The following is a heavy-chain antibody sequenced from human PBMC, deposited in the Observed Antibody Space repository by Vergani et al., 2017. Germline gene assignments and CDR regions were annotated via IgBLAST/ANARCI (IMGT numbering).Heavy chain of an antibody. V-gene: IGHV1-46*01. D-gene: IGHD1-26*01. CDR2: INPSGGRT. Sequence: QVQLVQSGAEVKKPGASVKVSCKASGYPFTSYYMHWVRQGPGQGLEWMGIINPSGGRTSYAQKFQGRVTMTRDTSTSTVYMELSSLRSEDTAVYYCAGAPGNPVGLDIDYWGQGTLVTVSS. CDR3: AGAPGNPVGLDIDY. J-gene: IGHJ4*02. CDR1: GYPFTSYY.